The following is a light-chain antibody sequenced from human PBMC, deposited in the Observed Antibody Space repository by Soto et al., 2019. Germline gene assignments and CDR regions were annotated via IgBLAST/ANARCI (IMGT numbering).Light chain of an antibody. J-gene: IGKJ1*01. Sequence: EIVMMQSPATLSVSPGERATLSCRASQSVSSNLAWYQQKPGQAPRLLIYGASTRATGIPARFSGSGSGTEFTLTISSLQSEDFAVYYCQQYNNWSPWTFGQGTKVEIK. CDR2: GAS. V-gene: IGKV3-15*01. CDR1: QSVSSN. CDR3: QQYNNWSPWT.